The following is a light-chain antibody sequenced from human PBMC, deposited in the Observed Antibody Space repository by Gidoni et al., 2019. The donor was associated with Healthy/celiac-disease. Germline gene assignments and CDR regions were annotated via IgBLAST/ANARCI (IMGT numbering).Light chain of an antibody. J-gene: IGKJ4*01. CDR3: QKYNSAPFT. CDR2: AAY. Sequence: IHMIQPPSSLSASVGDRVTITCRASQGISHYLAWYQQRPGKVPKLLIYAAYTLQAGVPSRFSGSGSETDFTLTISSLQPEDVATYYCQKYNSAPFTFGGXTKVEIK. CDR1: QGISHY. V-gene: IGKV1-27*01.